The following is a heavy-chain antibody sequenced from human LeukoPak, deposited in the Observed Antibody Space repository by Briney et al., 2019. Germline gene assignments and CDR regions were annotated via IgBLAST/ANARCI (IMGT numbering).Heavy chain of an antibody. V-gene: IGHV4-39*01. CDR3: ARQTGDSSGYYYKDYFDY. D-gene: IGHD3-22*01. Sequence: SSETLSLTCTVSGGSISSSSCYWGWIRQPPGKGLEWIGSIYYSGSTYYNPSLKSRVTISVDTSKNQFSLKLSSVTAADTAVYYCARQTGDSSGYYYKDYFDYWGQGTLVTVSS. CDR2: IYYSGST. J-gene: IGHJ4*02. CDR1: GGSISSSSCY.